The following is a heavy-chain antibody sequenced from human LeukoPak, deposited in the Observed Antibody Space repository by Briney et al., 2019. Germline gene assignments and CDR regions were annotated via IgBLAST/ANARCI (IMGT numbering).Heavy chain of an antibody. CDR3: TRHNYDRSGYGAFDI. D-gene: IGHD3-22*01. Sequence: GGSLKFSCAAPGFTLSGSDIHWVRQAYGKGLEWVGHIRSKTNNYATADAASIKGRSTFSRDDSKDTTYIQMNSLKTEDTAVYYWTRHNYDRSGYGAFDIWGQGTMVTVSS. CDR2: IRSKTNNYAT. J-gene: IGHJ3*02. V-gene: IGHV3-73*01. CDR1: GFTLSGSD.